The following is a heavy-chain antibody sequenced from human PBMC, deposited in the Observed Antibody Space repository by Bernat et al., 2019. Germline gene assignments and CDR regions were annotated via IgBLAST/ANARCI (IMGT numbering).Heavy chain of an antibody. CDR3: ARHREQWLVRPLSFDY. CDR2: IYYSGST. Sequence: QLQLQESGPGLVKPSETLSLTCTVSGGSISSSSYYWGWIRQPPGKGLAWIGSIYYSGSTYYNPSLKSRVTISVDTSKNQFSLKLSSVTAADTAVYYCARHREQWLVRPLSFDYWGQGTLVTVSS. D-gene: IGHD6-19*01. J-gene: IGHJ4*02. CDR1: GGSISSSSYY. V-gene: IGHV4-39*01.